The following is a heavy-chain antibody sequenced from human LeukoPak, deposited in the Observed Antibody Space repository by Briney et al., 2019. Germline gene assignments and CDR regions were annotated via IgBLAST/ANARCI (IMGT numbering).Heavy chain of an antibody. CDR2: ISWNSGSI. V-gene: IGHV3-9*01. D-gene: IGHD4-11*01. CDR1: GFTFDDYA. Sequence: PGGSLRLSCAASGFTFDDYAMHWVRQAPEKGLEWVSGISWNSGSIGYADSVKGRFTISRDNAKNSLYLQMNSLRAEDTALYYCAKDTGYSNYYYGMDVWGQGTTVTVSS. J-gene: IGHJ6*02. CDR3: AKDTGYSNYYYGMDV.